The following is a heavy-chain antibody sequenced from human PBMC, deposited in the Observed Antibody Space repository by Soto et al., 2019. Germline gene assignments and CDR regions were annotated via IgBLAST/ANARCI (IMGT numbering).Heavy chain of an antibody. Sequence: GSLRLSCAASGFTFDDYAMHWVRQAPGKGLEWVSGISSSSSSIYYADSVKGRFTISRDNAKNSLYLQMNSLRAEDTAVYYCARANYYGSPGDFDYWGQGTLVTVSS. D-gene: IGHD3-10*01. J-gene: IGHJ4*02. CDR1: GFTFDDYA. CDR3: ARANYYGSPGDFDY. CDR2: ISSSSSSI. V-gene: IGHV3-48*01.